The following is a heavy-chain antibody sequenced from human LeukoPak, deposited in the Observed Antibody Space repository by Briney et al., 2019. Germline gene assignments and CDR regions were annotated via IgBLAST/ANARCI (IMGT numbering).Heavy chain of an antibody. CDR2: IYYSGRT. D-gene: IGHD6-19*01. CDR1: GGPISSGDCY. Sequence: PSETLSLTCTVSGGPISSGDCYWSWIRQHPGEGLEWIGYIYYSGRTYYNPSLESRVTISVDTSKNQFSLRLNSVTAADTAVYYCARDRLDNGWSTLDSWGRGTLVTVSS. V-gene: IGHV4-31*03. CDR3: ARDRLDNGWSTLDS. J-gene: IGHJ4*02.